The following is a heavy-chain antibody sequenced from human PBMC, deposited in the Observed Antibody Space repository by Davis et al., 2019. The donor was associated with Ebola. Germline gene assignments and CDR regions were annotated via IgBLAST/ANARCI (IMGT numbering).Heavy chain of an antibody. CDR2: INHSGST. V-gene: IGHV4-34*01. CDR3: ARLDYPGGYYGMDV. J-gene: IGHJ6*02. CDR1: GGSFSGYY. D-gene: IGHD4-11*01. Sequence: MPSETLSLTCAVYGGSFSGYYWSWIRQPPGKGLEWIGEINHSGSTNYNPSLKSRVTISVDTSKNQFSLKLSSVTAADTAVYYCARLDYPGGYYGMDVWGQGTTVTVSS.